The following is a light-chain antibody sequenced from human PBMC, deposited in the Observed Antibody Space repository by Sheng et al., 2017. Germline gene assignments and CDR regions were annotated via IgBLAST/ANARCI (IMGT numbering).Light chain of an antibody. J-gene: IGLJ2*01. CDR3: QVWDSSSDHVV. CDR1: NIGSES. V-gene: IGLV3-21*03. Sequence: SYELTQPPSVSVAPGMTARITCGGNNIGSESVHWYQQKPGQAPVLVVYDDNDRPSGIPERFSGSNSGNTATLTISRVEAGDEADYYCQVWDSSSDHVVFGGGTKLTVL. CDR2: DDN.